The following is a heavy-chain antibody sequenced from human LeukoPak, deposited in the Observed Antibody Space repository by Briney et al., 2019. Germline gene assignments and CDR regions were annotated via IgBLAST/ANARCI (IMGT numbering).Heavy chain of an antibody. CDR3: VRSFRGMATIRNGDFDY. J-gene: IGHJ4*02. Sequence: ASVKVSCKASGYTFTSHEINWVRQTTGQGLEWMGWLNPDSGDRGWAQKFQGRLIMTRDTSISTAYMELRSLTSEDTAVYYCVRSFRGMATIRNGDFDYWGQGTLVTVSS. CDR2: LNPDSGDR. CDR1: GYTFTSHE. V-gene: IGHV1-8*01. D-gene: IGHD5-24*01.